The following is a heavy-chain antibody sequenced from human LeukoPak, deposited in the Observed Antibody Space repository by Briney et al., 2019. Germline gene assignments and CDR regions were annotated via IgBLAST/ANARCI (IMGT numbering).Heavy chain of an antibody. V-gene: IGHV4-59*01. D-gene: IGHD3-9*01. CDR3: ARVNYDILTGSAWYFDL. CDR2: IYYSGST. Sequence: SETLSLTRTVSGGSISSYYWSWIRQPPGKGLEWIGYIYYSGSTNYNPSLKSRVTISVDTSKNQFSLKLSSVTAADTAVYYCARVNYDILTGSAWYFDLWGRGTLVTVSS. J-gene: IGHJ2*01. CDR1: GGSISSYY.